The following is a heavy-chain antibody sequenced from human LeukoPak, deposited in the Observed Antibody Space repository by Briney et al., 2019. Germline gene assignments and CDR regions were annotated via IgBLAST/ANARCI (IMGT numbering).Heavy chain of an antibody. V-gene: IGHV3-48*03. D-gene: IGHD3-9*01. Sequence: GGSLRLSCAASGFTFSSYEMNWVRQAPGKGLEWVSYISSSGSTIYHADSVKGRFTISRDNAKNSLYLQMNSLRAEDTAVYYCARDRYYDILTGYPLGYGMDVWGQGTTVTVSS. CDR3: ARDRYYDILTGYPLGYGMDV. CDR1: GFTFSSYE. CDR2: ISSSGSTI. J-gene: IGHJ6*02.